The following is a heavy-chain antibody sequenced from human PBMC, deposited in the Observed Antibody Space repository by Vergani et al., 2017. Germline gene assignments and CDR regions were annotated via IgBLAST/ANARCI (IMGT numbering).Heavy chain of an antibody. D-gene: IGHD3-10*01. CDR1: GGSISSGGYY. J-gene: IGHJ5*02. V-gene: IGHV4-31*03. Sequence: QVQLQESGPGLEKPSQTLSLTCTVSGGSISSGGYYWSWIRQHPGKGLEWIGYIYYSGSTYYTPSLKRRVTISVDTSKNKFSRKLSSVTAADTAVYYCARPLTVMVRGLIIPPNWFDPWGQGTLVTVSA. CDR2: IYYSGST. CDR3: ARPLTVMVRGLIIPPNWFDP.